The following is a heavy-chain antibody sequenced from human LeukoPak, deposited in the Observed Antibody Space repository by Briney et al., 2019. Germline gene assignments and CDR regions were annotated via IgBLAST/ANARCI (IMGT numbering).Heavy chain of an antibody. Sequence: GVSLRLSCAASGFIFSSYEMNWVRQSPGKGLEWVSHITSSGRNIYYAHSVKGLFTLSRDNAKISMYLQMTRLRAEDTAVYYCARPDTSGYYALNYWGQGTMVTVSS. V-gene: IGHV3-48*03. CDR2: ITSSGRNI. J-gene: IGHJ4*02. CDR1: GFIFSSYE. CDR3: ARPDTSGYYALNY. D-gene: IGHD3-22*01.